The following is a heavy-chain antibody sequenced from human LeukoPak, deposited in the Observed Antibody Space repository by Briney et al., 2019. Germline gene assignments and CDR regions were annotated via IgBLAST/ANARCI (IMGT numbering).Heavy chain of an antibody. J-gene: IGHJ4*02. Sequence: PGGSLRLSCAASGFTFSSYSMNWVRQAPGRGLEWVSSISSSSRYTYYADSVKGRFTISRDNAKSSLYLQMNSLRAEDTAVYYCARDLTTVTTAFFVYWGQGTLVTVSS. D-gene: IGHD4-11*01. CDR2: ISSSSRYT. CDR3: ARDLTTVTTAFFVY. CDR1: GFTFSSYS. V-gene: IGHV3-21*01.